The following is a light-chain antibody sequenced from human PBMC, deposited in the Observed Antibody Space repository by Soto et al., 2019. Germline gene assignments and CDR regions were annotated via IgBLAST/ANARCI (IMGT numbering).Light chain of an antibody. V-gene: IGKV3-15*01. CDR1: QSVSSN. J-gene: IGKJ4*01. CDR2: GAS. CDR3: QQRNDWPLT. Sequence: EIVMTQSPATLSVSPGERATLSCRASQSVSSNLAWYQQKPGQAPRLLIYGASTRATAIPARFSGGRSGTEFTLTISSLQSEDFAVYYCQQRNDWPLTFGGGTKVDIK.